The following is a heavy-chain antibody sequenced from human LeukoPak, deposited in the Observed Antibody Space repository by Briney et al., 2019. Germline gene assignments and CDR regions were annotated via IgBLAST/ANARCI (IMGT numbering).Heavy chain of an antibody. J-gene: IGHJ4*02. CDR2: INPDSGDT. Sequence: ASVKVSFKASGYSLAVYYIYWVRQAPGQGLEWMGWINPDSGDTDYAQKFQGRVSMTTDTSISTAYMELSGLRSDDTAVYYCARDYYEGAVGYWGQGTLVTVSS. V-gene: IGHV1-2*02. CDR3: ARDYYEGAVGY. CDR1: GYSLAVYY. D-gene: IGHD3-22*01.